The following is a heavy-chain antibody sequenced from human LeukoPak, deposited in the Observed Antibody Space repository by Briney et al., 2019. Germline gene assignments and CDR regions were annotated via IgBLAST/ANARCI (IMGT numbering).Heavy chain of an antibody. CDR2: IYPGDSDT. J-gene: IGHJ4*02. D-gene: IGHD4-23*01. CDR3: ARHGGYGGNQKAHFDY. V-gene: IGHV5-51*01. CDR1: GYSFSKYW. Sequence: GESLKISCKGSGYSFSKYWIGWVRQMPGKGLEWMGIIYPGDSDTRYSPSFQGQVTISADKSISTAYLQWSSLKASDTAMYYCARHGGYGGNQKAHFDYWGQGTLVTVSS.